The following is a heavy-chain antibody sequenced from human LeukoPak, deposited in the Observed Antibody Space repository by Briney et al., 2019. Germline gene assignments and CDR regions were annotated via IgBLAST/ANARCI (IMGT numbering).Heavy chain of an antibody. CDR1: SLIFSNDK. D-gene: IGHD6-13*01. V-gene: IGHV3-21*01. CDR2: INTSRSDI. Sequence: GVPLTLFCTACSLIFSNDKMTLYLQAPSLRPEDMSSINTSRSDISYAELVTGRFTISRDNAKKSLYLKMNSLRAEDTAVYYCAREHRWYSSNWYLIDYWGQGTLVTVSS. J-gene: IGHJ4*02. CDR3: AREHRWYSSNWYLIDY.